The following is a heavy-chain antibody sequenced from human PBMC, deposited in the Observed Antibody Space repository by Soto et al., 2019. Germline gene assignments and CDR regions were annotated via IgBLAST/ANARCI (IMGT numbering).Heavy chain of an antibody. CDR3: ARIGGTGDAFDI. Sequence: KQSQTLSLTCAISGDSVSSNSAAWNWIRQSPSRGLEWLGRTYYRSKWYNDYVVSVKSRITTNPDTSKNKFSLQLNSVTPEVTAVYYCARIGGTGDAFDIWGQGTMVTVSS. CDR2: TYYRSKWYN. CDR1: GDSVSSNSAA. V-gene: IGHV6-1*01. J-gene: IGHJ3*02. D-gene: IGHD3-16*01.